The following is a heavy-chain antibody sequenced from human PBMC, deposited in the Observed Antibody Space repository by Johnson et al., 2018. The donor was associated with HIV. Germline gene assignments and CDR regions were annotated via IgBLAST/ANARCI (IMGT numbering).Heavy chain of an antibody. CDR3: ARAGIHSDDGFDI. V-gene: IGHV3-30*04. CDR1: GFTFSSYA. J-gene: IGHJ3*02. Sequence: MQLVESGGGLVQPGGSLRLSCAASGFTFSSYAMHWVRQAPAKGLEWVAVISYDGSDKYYADSVKGRFTISRGSSKNTLYLQMNSLRAEDTGVYYCARAGIHSDDGFDIWGQGTLVIVSS. CDR2: ISYDGSDK. D-gene: IGHD2-15*01.